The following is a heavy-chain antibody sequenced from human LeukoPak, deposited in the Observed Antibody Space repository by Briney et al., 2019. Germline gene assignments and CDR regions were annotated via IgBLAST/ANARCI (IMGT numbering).Heavy chain of an antibody. V-gene: IGHV4-39*01. CDR1: GGSISSSSYY. Sequence: SETLSLTCTVSGGSISSSSYYWGWIRQPPGKGLEWIGSIYYGGSTYYNPSLKSRVTISVDTSKNQFSLKLSSVTAADTAVYYCARLPLPSWFDPWGQGTLVTVSS. CDR2: IYYGGST. J-gene: IGHJ5*02. CDR3: ARLPLPSWFDP.